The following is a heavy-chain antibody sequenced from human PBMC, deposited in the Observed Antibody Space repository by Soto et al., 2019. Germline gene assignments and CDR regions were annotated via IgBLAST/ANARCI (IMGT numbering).Heavy chain of an antibody. J-gene: IGHJ6*02. CDR2: FHYNERT. V-gene: IGHV4-39*01. D-gene: IGHD2-2*01. CDR1: GGSISSGPYS. CDR3: AGLGGYCRGTHCYGFYGVDV. Sequence: QLQLQESGPGLVKPSETLSLNCSVSGGSISSGPYSWGWIRQPPGAGLEWIGTFHYNERTFYNPPLEVRLTIXVXTXXHPFSLKVPSATVADLAVYFWAGLGGYCRGTHCYGFYGVDVWGQGATVTVSS.